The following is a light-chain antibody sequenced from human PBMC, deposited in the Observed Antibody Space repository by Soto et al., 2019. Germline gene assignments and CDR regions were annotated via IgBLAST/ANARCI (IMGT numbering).Light chain of an antibody. CDR3: QQYNSFSAT. Sequence: DIQMTQSPSTLSASVGDRVTITCRASQSISNSLAWHQQKPGKAPKLLIYDASSLESGVPSRFSGSGSGTEFTLTIISLQPDDFATCYCQQYNSFSATFGQGTKVEIK. V-gene: IGKV1-5*01. CDR2: DAS. CDR1: QSISNS. J-gene: IGKJ1*01.